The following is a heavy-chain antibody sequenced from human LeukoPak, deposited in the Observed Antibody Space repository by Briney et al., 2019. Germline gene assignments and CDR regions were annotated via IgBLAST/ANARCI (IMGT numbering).Heavy chain of an antibody. CDR2: IYYNGST. V-gene: IGHV4-39*01. CDR3: ASSYQLLLDY. D-gene: IGHD2-2*01. CDR1: GGSISSSIYY. Sequence: SETLSLTCTVSGGSISSSIYYWGWIRQPPGKGLEWIGSIYYNGSTYYNPSLKSRVTISVDTSKNQFSLKLSSVTAADTAVYYCASSYQLLLDYWGQGTLVTVSS. J-gene: IGHJ4*02.